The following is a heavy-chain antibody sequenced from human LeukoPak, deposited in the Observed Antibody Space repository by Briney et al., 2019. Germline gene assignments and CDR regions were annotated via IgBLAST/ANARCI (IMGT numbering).Heavy chain of an antibody. CDR1: GATFSSYT. V-gene: IGHV1-69*02. D-gene: IGHD2-2*01. J-gene: IGHJ4*02. CDR2: IIPILGIA. CDR3: ATHCSSTSCYAGSFDY. Sequence: SSVKVSCKASGATFSSYTISWVRQAPGQGLEWMGRIIPILGIANYAQKFQGRVTITADKSTSTAYMELSSLRSEDTAVYYCATHCSSTSCYAGSFDYWGQGTLVTVSS.